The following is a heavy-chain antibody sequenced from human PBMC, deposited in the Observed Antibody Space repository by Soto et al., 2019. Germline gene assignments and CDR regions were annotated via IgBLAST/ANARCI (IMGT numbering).Heavy chain of an antibody. J-gene: IGHJ4*02. CDR2: ISAYNGNT. D-gene: IGHD5-18*01. CDR1: GYTFTSYG. V-gene: IGHV1-18*01. Sequence: QVQLVQSGAEVKKPGASVKVSCKASGYTFTSYGISWVRQAPGQGLKWKGWISAYNGNTNHAPKLQGRVTMTTDTSTSTDYMALRSIRSHDTAVYYCARGSTVETGNYWGQGALVTVPS. CDR3: ARGSTVETGNY.